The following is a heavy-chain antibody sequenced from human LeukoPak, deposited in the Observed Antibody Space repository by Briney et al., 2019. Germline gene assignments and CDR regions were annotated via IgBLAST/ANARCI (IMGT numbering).Heavy chain of an antibody. CDR2: INPNSGGT. CDR3: ARRAAAGPYYYYMDV. D-gene: IGHD6-13*01. Sequence: ASVKVSCKASGYTFTGYYMHWVRQAPGQGLEWMGWINPNSGGTNYAQKFQGRVTMTRDTSISTAYMELRRPRSDDTAVYYCARRAAAGPYYYYMDVWGKGTTDTVSS. CDR1: GYTFTGYY. V-gene: IGHV1-2*02. J-gene: IGHJ6*03.